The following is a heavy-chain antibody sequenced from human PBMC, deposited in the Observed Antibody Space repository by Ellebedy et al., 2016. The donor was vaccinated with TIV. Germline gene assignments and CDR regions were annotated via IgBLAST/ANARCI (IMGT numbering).Heavy chain of an antibody. CDR1: GCSFSIFT. CDR2: IIPIFGTP. D-gene: IGHD3-10*01. J-gene: IGHJ4*02. Sequence: AASVKVSCKASGCSFSIFTIHWVRQAPGQGLEWMGGIIPIFGTPHYAQTFQGRVTITADNSTRTAYIDLSSLRYEDTAVYYCAKEGAGTAGYFDYWGQGTLVTVSS. CDR3: AKEGAGTAGYFDY. V-gene: IGHV1-69*06.